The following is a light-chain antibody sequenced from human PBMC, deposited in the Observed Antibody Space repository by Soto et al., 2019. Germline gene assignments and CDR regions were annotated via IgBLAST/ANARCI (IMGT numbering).Light chain of an antibody. V-gene: IGLV1-40*01. J-gene: IGLJ2*01. CDR3: QSYDSSLSSHVV. CDR1: SCNIGADYY. Sequence: QSVLTQPPSVSGAPGQSVTISCTGSSCNIGADYYVHWYQQLPGTAPKLLIYGDSNRPSGVPDRFSGSKSGTSASLAITGLQAEDEADYYCQSYDSSLSSHVVFGGGTKVTVL. CDR2: GDS.